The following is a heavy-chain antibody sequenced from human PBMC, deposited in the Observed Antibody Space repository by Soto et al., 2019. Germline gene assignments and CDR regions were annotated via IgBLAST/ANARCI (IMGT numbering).Heavy chain of an antibody. V-gene: IGHV1-18*01. CDR1: GYTFTSYG. Sequence: GASVKVSCKASGYTFTSYGISWARQAPGQGLEWMGWISAYNGNTKYAQKLQGRVTTTTDTSTSTAYMELRSLRSDDTAVYYCARDGLYCGGDCYHFWYFDLWGRGTLVTVS. CDR3: ARDGLYCGGDCYHFWYFDL. J-gene: IGHJ2*01. CDR2: ISAYNGNT. D-gene: IGHD2-21*02.